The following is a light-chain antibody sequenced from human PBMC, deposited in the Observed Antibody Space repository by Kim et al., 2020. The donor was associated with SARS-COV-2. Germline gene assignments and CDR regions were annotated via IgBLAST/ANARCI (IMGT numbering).Light chain of an antibody. J-gene: IGKJ1*01. Sequence: DIVMTQSPDSLAVSLGERVTINCKSNQSVLYSSNNKNYLAWYQQKPGQPPNLLIYWASTRESGVPDRFSGSGSGTDFTLTISSLQAEDVAVYYCQQYFSTPTWTFGQGTKVEIK. CDR2: WAS. CDR1: QSVLYSSNNKNY. V-gene: IGKV4-1*01. CDR3: QQYFSTPTWT.